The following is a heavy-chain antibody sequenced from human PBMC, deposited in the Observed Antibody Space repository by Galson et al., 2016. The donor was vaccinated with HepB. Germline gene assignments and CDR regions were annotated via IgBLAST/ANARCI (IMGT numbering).Heavy chain of an antibody. CDR2: ISVGNGNT. J-gene: IGHJ3*02. V-gene: IGHV1-3*01. Sequence: QSGAEVKKSGESLKISCKASGFTLTSYAIKWVRQDPGQRLEWMGWISVGNGNTKYSEKFQGRVTITRDTSASTVYMELSSLRSEDTAVYYCAREHDIWTSYASDIWGQGTMITVSS. D-gene: IGHD3/OR15-3a*01. CDR3: AREHDIWTSYASDI. CDR1: GFTLTSYA.